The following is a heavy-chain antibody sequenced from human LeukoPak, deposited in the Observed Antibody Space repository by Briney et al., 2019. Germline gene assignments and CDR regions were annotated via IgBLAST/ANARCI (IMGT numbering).Heavy chain of an antibody. J-gene: IGHJ3*02. Sequence: KPSETLSLTCTVSGGSISSSSYYWGWIRQPPGKGLEWIGSVYYSGITYYNPSLKSRVTISVDTSKNQFSLNLSSETAADTAVYYCARAKKTGNARLPGLDAFHIWGQGTMVTVSS. D-gene: IGHD1-1*01. CDR1: GGSISSSSYY. V-gene: IGHV4-39*01. CDR2: VYYSGIT. CDR3: ARAKKTGNARLPGLDAFHI.